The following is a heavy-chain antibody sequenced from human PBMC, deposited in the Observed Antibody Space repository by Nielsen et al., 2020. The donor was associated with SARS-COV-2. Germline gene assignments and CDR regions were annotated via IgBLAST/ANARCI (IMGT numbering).Heavy chain of an antibody. V-gene: IGHV4-39*07. Sequence: GSLRLSCTVSGDSISSSDYYWGWIRQPPGKGLEWIGSIYESGSTYYNPSLKSRVTIPVDTSENQFSLKLNSVTAADTAVYFCARDRTSNGDYGEGDYWGQGTLVTVSS. D-gene: IGHD4-17*01. J-gene: IGHJ4*02. CDR2: IYESGST. CDR1: GDSISSSDYY. CDR3: ARDRTSNGDYGEGDY.